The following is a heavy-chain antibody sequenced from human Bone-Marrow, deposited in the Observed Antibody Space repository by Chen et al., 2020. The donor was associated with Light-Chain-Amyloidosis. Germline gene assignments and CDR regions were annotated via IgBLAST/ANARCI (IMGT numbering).Heavy chain of an antibody. CDR1: GFPFDDYG. D-gene: IGHD6-6*01. Sequence: EVQLVESGGGVVRPGGSLRLSCAASGFPFDDYGMSWVRRAPGKGLEWVSGTNWEGGSTGYADAVKGLFTISRDNSKNTLYLQMNSLRAEDTAVYYCAKDQQLVRHLFDYWGQGTLVTVSS. CDR3: AKDQQLVRHLFDY. CDR2: TNWEGGST. V-gene: IGHV3-20*04. J-gene: IGHJ4*02.